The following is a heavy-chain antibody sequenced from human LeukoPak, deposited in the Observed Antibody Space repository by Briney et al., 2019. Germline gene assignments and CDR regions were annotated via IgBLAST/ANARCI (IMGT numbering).Heavy chain of an antibody. CDR3: AKTTAGHSSGRYPGWPIDY. J-gene: IGHJ4*02. V-gene: IGHV3-23*01. D-gene: IGHD6-19*01. Sequence: GGSLRLFCAASGFTFRSYAIYWVRQAPGKGLEWVSGVSGSGGDTYFADSVKGRFTISRDNAKNTVFLQMDSLRAEDTAVYYCAKTTAGHSSGRYPGWPIDYWGQGTLVTVSS. CDR2: VSGSGGDT. CDR1: GFTFRSYA.